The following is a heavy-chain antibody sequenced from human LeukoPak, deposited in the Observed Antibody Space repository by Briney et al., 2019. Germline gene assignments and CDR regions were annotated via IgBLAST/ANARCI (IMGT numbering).Heavy chain of an antibody. CDR3: AKYYYGSGNSYAMDV. CDR2: ISGSGGST. J-gene: IGHJ6*02. V-gene: IGHV3-23*01. CDR1: GFTFSSYA. Sequence: GGSLRLSCAASGFTFSSYAMSWVRQAPGKGLEWVSAISGSGGSTYYADSVKGRFTISRDNPRSTLNLQMNSLRAEDTAVYYCAKYYYGSGNSYAMDVWGQGTTVTVSS. D-gene: IGHD3-10*01.